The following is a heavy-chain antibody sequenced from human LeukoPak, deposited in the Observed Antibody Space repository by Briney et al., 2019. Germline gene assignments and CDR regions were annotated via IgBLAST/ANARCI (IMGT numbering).Heavy chain of an antibody. Sequence: GGSLRLSCAASGFTFSSYEMNWVRQAPGKGLEWVSYISSSGSPIYYADSVEGRFTISRDNAKNSLYLQVISLRAEDTAVYYCARGPSIAARYDAFDIWGQGTMVTVSS. CDR2: ISSSGSPI. J-gene: IGHJ3*02. D-gene: IGHD6-6*01. CDR3: ARGPSIAARYDAFDI. CDR1: GFTFSSYE. V-gene: IGHV3-48*03.